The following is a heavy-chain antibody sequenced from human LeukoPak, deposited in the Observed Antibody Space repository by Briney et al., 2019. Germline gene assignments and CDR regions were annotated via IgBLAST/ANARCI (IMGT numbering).Heavy chain of an antibody. Sequence: GGSLRLSCAASGFTFSSYWMSWVRQAPGKGLEWVAVIWYDGSNKYYADSVKGRFTISRDNSKNTLYLQMNSLRAEDTAVYYCARGTGPTYYYYGMDVWGQGTTVTVSS. CDR1: GFTFSSYW. J-gene: IGHJ6*02. CDR3: ARGTGPTYYYYGMDV. V-gene: IGHV3-33*08. CDR2: IWYDGSNK.